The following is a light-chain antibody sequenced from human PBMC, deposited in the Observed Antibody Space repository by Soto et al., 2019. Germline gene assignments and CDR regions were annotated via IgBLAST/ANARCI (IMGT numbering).Light chain of an antibody. CDR1: QSISNH. Sequence: EIVLTQSPATLSLSPGERATLSCRASQSISNHLAWYQQKPGQAPRLLIYDATIRATGVPARFSGSGSGTEFTLTISSLQPEDFAVYYCQQYDRSPLTFGQGTKVDIK. V-gene: IGKV3-15*01. CDR2: DAT. CDR3: QQYDRSPLT. J-gene: IGKJ4*01.